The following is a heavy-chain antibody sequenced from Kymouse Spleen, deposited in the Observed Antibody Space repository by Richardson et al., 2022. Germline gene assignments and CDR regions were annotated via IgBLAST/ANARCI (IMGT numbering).Heavy chain of an antibody. D-gene: IGHD2-8*01. CDR3: ARLLMVYANFDY. CDR1: GGSFSGYY. Sequence: QVQLQQWGAGLLKPSETLSLTCAVYGGSFSGYYWSWIRQPPGKGLEWIGEINHSGSTNYNPSLKSRVTISVDTSKNQFSLKLSSVTAADTAVYYCARLLMVYANFDYWGQGTLVTVSS. V-gene: IGHV4-34*01. J-gene: IGHJ4*02. CDR2: INHSGST.